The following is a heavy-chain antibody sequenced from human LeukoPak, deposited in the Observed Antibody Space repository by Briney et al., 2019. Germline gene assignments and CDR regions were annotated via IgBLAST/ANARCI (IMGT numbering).Heavy chain of an antibody. CDR3: ARSFSAAAGAFDY. D-gene: IGHD6-13*01. J-gene: IGHJ4*02. CDR1: GGTFSRNA. CDR2: IIPNFDTA. Sequence: SVKVSCKASGGTFSRNAFSWVRQAPGQGLEWMGGIIPNFDTANYAQKFQGRVTITTDESTSTVYMELSSLRSEDTAVYYCARSFSAAAGAFDYWGQGTLVTVSS. V-gene: IGHV1-69*05.